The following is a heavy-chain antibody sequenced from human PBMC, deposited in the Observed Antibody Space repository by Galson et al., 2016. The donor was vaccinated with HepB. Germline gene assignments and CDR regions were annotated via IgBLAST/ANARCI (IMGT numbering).Heavy chain of an antibody. CDR1: GFTLNINA. J-gene: IGHJ3*02. CDR3: ARYYYDSGGHRRAFDI. V-gene: IGHV3-23*01. D-gene: IGHD3-10*01. CDR2: LNGDADDS. Sequence: SLRLSCAASGFTLNINAMTWVRQAPGKRLKWVSSLNGDADDSYHSDSVKGRFTISRDNSKSTLYLQMNSLRAEDTALYYCARYYYDSGGHRRAFDIWGQGTMVTVSS.